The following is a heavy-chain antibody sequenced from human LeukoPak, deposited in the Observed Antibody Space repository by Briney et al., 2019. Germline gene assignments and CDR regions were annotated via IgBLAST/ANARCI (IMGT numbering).Heavy chain of an antibody. CDR3: ARLTGTTKYFDS. CDR1: GGTFSSYA. D-gene: IGHD1-20*01. Sequence: SVKVSCKASGGTFSSYAISWVRQAPGQGLAWMGGNIPIFGAAIYAQNFQGRVTITADESTSTAYMELSSLRSEDTAVYYCARLTGTTKYFDSWGQGTLVTVSS. J-gene: IGHJ4*02. V-gene: IGHV1-69*01. CDR2: NIPIFGAA.